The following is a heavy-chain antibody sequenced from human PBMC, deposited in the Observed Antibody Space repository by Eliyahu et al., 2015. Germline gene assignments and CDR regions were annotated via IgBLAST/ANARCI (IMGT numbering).Heavy chain of an antibody. J-gene: IGHJ4*02. CDR2: IYTSGST. D-gene: IGHD5-12*01. Sequence: QVQLQESGPGLVKPSETLSLTCTVSGGSISSSYWSWIRQPAGKGLEWIGRIYTSGSTNYNPSLKSRVTMSVDTSKNQFSLKLSSVTAADTAVYYCARDLSGPGIVATAYFDYWGQGTLVTVSS. CDR3: ARDLSGPGIVATAYFDY. V-gene: IGHV4-4*07. CDR1: GGSISSSY.